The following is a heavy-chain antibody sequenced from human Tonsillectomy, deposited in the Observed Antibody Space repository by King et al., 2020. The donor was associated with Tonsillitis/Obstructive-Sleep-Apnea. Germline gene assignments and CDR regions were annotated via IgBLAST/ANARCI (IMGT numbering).Heavy chain of an antibody. J-gene: IGHJ3*02. Sequence: QLQESGPGLVKPSETLSLSCTVSGGSISSYYWSWIRQPPGKGLEWIGYIDYSGSTNYNPSLKSRVTMSVDTSKSQFSLKLSSVTAADTAVYYCVREEPGMEAFDIWGQGTMVTVSS. V-gene: IGHV4-59*01. CDR3: VREEPGMEAFDI. D-gene: IGHD1-1*01. CDR2: IDYSGST. CDR1: GGSISSYY.